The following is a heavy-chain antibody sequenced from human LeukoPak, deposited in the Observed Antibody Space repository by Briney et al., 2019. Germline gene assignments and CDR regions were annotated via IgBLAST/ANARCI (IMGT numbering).Heavy chain of an antibody. D-gene: IGHD4-17*01. Sequence: GASVKVSCKSSVYTFTDYYIHWMRQAPGQGLEWMGWINPKRGVTTYAQKFQGRVTMTRDTSITTAYMELTRLRSDDTTIYYCARERNYGDYGNAFDVWGQGTKVTVSS. V-gene: IGHV1-2*02. CDR3: ARERNYGDYGNAFDV. CDR2: INPKRGVT. J-gene: IGHJ3*01. CDR1: VYTFTDYY.